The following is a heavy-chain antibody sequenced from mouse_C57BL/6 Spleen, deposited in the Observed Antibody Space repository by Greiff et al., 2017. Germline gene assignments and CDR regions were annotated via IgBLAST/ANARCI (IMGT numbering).Heavy chain of an antibody. D-gene: IGHD1-1*01. Sequence: VQLQQPGAELVMPGASVKLSCKASGYTFTSYWMHWVKQRPGQGLEWIGEIDPSDSYTNYNQKFKGKSTLTVDKSSSTAYMQLSSLTSEDSAVXYCAKGYYGSSYDYFDYWGQGTTLTVSS. CDR2: IDPSDSYT. CDR3: AKGYYGSSYDYFDY. CDR1: GYTFTSYW. J-gene: IGHJ2*01. V-gene: IGHV1-69*01.